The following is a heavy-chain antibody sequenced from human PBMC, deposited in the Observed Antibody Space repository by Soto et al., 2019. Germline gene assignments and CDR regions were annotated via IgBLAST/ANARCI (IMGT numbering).Heavy chain of an antibody. V-gene: IGHV4-31*03. CDR2: IYYSGST. CDR3: ARVKYDILTAAPDY. CDR1: GGSISSGGYY. Sequence: TLSLTCTVSGGSISSGGYYWSWILKHPGKGLEWIGYIYYSGSTYYNPSLKSRVTISVDTSKNQFSLKLSSVTAADTAVYYCARVKYDILTAAPDYWGQGTLVTVSS. D-gene: IGHD3-9*01. J-gene: IGHJ4*02.